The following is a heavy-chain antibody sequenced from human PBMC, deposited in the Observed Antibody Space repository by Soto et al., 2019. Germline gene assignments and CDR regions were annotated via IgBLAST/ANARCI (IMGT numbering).Heavy chain of an antibody. J-gene: IGHJ6*02. CDR3: AADLVGLGYYAMDV. V-gene: IGHV1-58*01. CDR1: GFTFTDSS. CDR2: IVVDSGNT. D-gene: IGHD2-8*02. Sequence: SVKVSCKASGFTFTDSSVQWVRQARGQRLEWIGWIVVDSGNTNYAQKFQERVTITRDMSTRTAYMELSSLRSEDTAVYYCAADLVGLGYYAMDVWGQGTTVTVSS.